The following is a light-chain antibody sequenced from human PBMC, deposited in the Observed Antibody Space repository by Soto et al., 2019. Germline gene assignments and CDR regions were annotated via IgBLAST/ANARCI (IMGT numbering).Light chain of an antibody. Sequence: QSVLTQPASVSGSLGQSITISCTGTTNDIDDYKYVSWYQQRPGKAPKLMIYEVTIRPSGVSNRFSGSKSGDTASLTISGLQAEDEADYYCSSFTNTITRYAFGTGTKVTVL. CDR1: TNDIDDYKY. CDR3: SSFTNTITRYA. J-gene: IGLJ1*01. V-gene: IGLV2-14*01. CDR2: EVT.